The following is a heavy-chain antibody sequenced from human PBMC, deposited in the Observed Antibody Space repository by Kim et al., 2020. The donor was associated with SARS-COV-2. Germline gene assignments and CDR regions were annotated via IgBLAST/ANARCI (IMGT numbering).Heavy chain of an antibody. V-gene: IGHV3-11*06. Sequence: GGSLRLSCAASGFIFSDWYMTWIRQAPGKGLEWVSYITSSSSFTDYADSVKGRFTISRDNAKKSLYLQMNSLRAEDTAVYYCVRLASVNGWFDPWGQGTLVTVSS. D-gene: IGHD2-8*01. CDR1: GFIFSDWY. J-gene: IGHJ5*02. CDR3: VRLASVNGWFDP. CDR2: ITSSSSFT.